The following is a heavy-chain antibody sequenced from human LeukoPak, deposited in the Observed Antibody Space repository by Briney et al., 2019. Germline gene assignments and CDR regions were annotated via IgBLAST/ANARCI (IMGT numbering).Heavy chain of an antibody. CDR2: IYSGGDI. D-gene: IGHD2-8*01. CDR3: ARGPKRALISN. CDR1: GFAVNSNY. Sequence: GGSLRLSSAASGFAVNSNYMSWVRQAPGKGLEWVSTIYSGGDIYYADSVNGRFTISRDNSKNTVYLQMNSLRAEDTALYYCARGPKRALISNWGQGTLVTVFS. J-gene: IGHJ4*02. V-gene: IGHV3-66*02.